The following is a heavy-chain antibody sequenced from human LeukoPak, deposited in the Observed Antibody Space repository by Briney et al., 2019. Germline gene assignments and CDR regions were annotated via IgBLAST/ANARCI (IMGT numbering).Heavy chain of an antibody. V-gene: IGHV4-38-2*02. J-gene: IGHJ4*02. CDR2: IYHSGST. CDR1: GYSISSGYY. D-gene: IGHD5-18*01. CDR3: ARYSYGFDY. Sequence: SETLSLTCTVSGYSISSGYYWGWIRQPPGKGLEWIGSIYHSGSTNYNPSLKSRVTISVDTSKNQFSLKLSSVTAADTAVYYCARYSYGFDYWGQGTLVTVSS.